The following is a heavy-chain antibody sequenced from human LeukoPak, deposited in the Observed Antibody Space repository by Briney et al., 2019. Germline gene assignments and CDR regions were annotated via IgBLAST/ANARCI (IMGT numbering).Heavy chain of an antibody. CDR1: GGSVSSGSYY. J-gene: IGHJ4*02. CDR3: TRVPISTTARGYFDY. Sequence: SETLSLTCTVAGGSVSSGSYYWSWIRQPPGKGLEWIGYIYYSGSTTYNPSLKSRVTISVDMSKNKFSLKLSSVTAADTAVYYCTRVPISTTARGYFDYWGQGTLVTVSS. CDR2: IYYSGST. D-gene: IGHD4-17*01. V-gene: IGHV4-61*01.